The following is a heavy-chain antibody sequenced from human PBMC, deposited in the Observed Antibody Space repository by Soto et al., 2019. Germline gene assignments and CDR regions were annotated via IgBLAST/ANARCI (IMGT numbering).Heavy chain of an antibody. D-gene: IGHD2-15*01. Sequence: SVKVSCKASGGTFSSYAISWVRQAPGQGLEWMGGIIPIFGTANYAQKFQGRVTITADESTSTAYMELSSLRSEDTAVYYCAAETGISRDYYYGMDVWGQGTTVTVSS. CDR1: GGTFSSYA. CDR2: IIPIFGTA. J-gene: IGHJ6*02. V-gene: IGHV1-69*13. CDR3: AAETGISRDYYYGMDV.